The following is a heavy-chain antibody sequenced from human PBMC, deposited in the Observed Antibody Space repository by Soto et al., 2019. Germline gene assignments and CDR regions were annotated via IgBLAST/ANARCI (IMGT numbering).Heavy chain of an antibody. CDR3: ARVRGGANYDAFDV. CDR1: GGSISSYY. Sequence: SENLSLPCTVPGGSISSYYWGWVRQPPGKGLEWIGYIYSSGSTNYNPSLKGRVTISVDTSKNQFSLKLHSVTTADTAVYSCARVRGGANYDAFDVWGQGTMDTVSS. D-gene: IGHD2-21*01. J-gene: IGHJ3*01. V-gene: IGHV4-59*01. CDR2: IYSSGST.